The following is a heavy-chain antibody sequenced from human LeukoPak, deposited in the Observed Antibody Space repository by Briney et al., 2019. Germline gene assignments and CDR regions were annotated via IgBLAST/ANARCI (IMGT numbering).Heavy chain of an antibody. V-gene: IGHV4-61*10. CDR2: ISSRGTS. CDR1: GDSISSGHYY. CDR3: ARAWFGELFFDY. D-gene: IGHD3-10*01. J-gene: IGHJ4*02. Sequence: SETLSLTCTVSGDSISSGHYYWNWIRQSAGKGLEWIGYISSRGTSTYNPSLKSPVTISKDTSKNQFSLRLNSVTAADTAVYYCARAWFGELFFDYWGQGALVTVSS.